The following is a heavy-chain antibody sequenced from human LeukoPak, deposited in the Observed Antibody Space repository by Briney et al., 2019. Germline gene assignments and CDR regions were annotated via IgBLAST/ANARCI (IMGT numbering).Heavy chain of an antibody. CDR3: AREFGGTYLFDF. CDR2: INSDGSST. J-gene: IGHJ4*02. D-gene: IGHD4-23*01. CDR1: GFTFSSYW. Sequence: PGGSLRLSCAASGFTFSSYWMHWVRQAPGKGLVWVSRINSDGSSTNSADSMKGRFTISRDNAKNTLFLQMNSLRAEDTAVYYCAREFGGTYLFDFWGQGAQVTVSS. V-gene: IGHV3-74*01.